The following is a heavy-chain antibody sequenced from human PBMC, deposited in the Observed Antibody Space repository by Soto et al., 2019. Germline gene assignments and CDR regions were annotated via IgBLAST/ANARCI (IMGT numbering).Heavy chain of an antibody. V-gene: IGHV4-39*01. CDR3: ARLPYGSGSAFDY. CDR1: GGSFSSSSYY. J-gene: IGHJ4*02. D-gene: IGHD3-10*01. CDR2: IYYSGRT. Sequence: SETLSLTCAVYGGSFSSSSYYWGWIRQPPGKGLEWIGSIYYSGRTYYNPSLKSRVTVSQDTSKSQFSLKLSSVTAPDTAVYYCARLPYGSGSAFDYWGQGILVTVSS.